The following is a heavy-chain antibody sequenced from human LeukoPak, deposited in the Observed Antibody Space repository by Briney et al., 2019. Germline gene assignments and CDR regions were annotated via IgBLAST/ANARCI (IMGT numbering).Heavy chain of an antibody. CDR3: ARGYGAGTFDPSPGSWFDP. CDR1: GGSFSGYY. Sequence: SETLSLTCAVYGGSFSGYYWSWIRQPPGKGLEWIGEINHSGSTNYNPSLKSRVTISVDTSKNQFSLKLSSVTAADTAVYYCARGYGAGTFDPSPGSWFDPWGQGTLVTVSS. V-gene: IGHV4-34*01. J-gene: IGHJ5*02. D-gene: IGHD6-19*01. CDR2: INHSGST.